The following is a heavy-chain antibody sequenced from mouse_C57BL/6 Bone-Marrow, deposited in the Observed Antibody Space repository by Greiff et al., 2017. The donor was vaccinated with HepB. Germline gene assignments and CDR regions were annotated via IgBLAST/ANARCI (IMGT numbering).Heavy chain of an antibody. CDR3: ARRLCYYGSSYDYAMDY. D-gene: IGHD1-1*01. V-gene: IGHV5-17*01. CDR2: ISSGSSTI. J-gene: IGHJ4*01. CDR1: GFTFSDYG. Sequence: DVKLVESGGGLVKPGGSLKLSCAASGFTFSDYGMHWVRQAPEKGLEWVAYISSGSSTIYYADTVKGRFTISRDNAKNTLFLQMTSLRSEDTAIYYCARRLCYYGSSYDYAMDYWGQGTSVTVSS.